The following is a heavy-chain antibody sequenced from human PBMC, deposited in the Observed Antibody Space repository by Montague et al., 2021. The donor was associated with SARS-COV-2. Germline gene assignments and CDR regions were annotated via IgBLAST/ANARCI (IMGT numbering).Heavy chain of an antibody. CDR2: IYFTGKT. Sequence: SETLSLTCSVSGDSISRGNYYWAWIRQPPGMGLEWIGSIYFTGKTYYNPSLKSRVTISIDTSKNHFSLRLSSVTAADSAVFYCARWGLNTAFDIWGLGTMVTVSS. CDR1: GDSISRGNYY. D-gene: IGHD7-27*01. J-gene: IGHJ3*02. CDR3: ARWGLNTAFDI. V-gene: IGHV4-39*02.